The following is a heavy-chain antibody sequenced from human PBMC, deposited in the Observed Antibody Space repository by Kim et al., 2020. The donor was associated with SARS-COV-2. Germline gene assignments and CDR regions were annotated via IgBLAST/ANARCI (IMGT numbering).Heavy chain of an antibody. J-gene: IGHJ4*02. V-gene: IGHV4-59*01. Sequence: SETLSLTCTVSGGSISGSYWSWIRQSPGKGLEWVGILYYSGSTKYNPSLKSRVTMSVDTSKSHLSLKLTAVTAADTAVYYCASVGRGGGHQADHWGQGTLVTVSS. D-gene: IGHD3-16*01. CDR2: LYYSGST. CDR1: GGSISGSY. CDR3: ASVGRGGGHQADH.